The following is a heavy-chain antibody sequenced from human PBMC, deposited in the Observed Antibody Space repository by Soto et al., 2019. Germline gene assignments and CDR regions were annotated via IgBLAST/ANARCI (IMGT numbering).Heavy chain of an antibody. CDR3: AREGGGY. CDR2: ISTYSGNT. J-gene: IGHJ4*02. V-gene: IGHV1-18*04. CDR1: GYTFSSYG. D-gene: IGHD3-16*01. Sequence: QVHLVQSRAEVKKPGASVRVSCKASGYTFSSYGISWVRQAHGQGLEWMGWISTYSGNTNYAQKLQGRVTRTTDTSTSTAYMELRSLISDDTAEYYCAREGGGYWGQGTLVTVSS.